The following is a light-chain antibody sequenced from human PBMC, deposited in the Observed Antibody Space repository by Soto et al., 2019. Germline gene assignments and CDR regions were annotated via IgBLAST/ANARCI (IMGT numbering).Light chain of an antibody. CDR2: AAS. V-gene: IGKV1-27*01. J-gene: IGKJ4*01. Sequence: DIQMTQSPSSLSASVGDRVTITCRASQGISNYLAWYQQKPGKVLKLLIYAASTLQSGVPSRFSGSGSGTDFTLTISSLQPEDVATYYCQQYNSAPRVTLGXGTRVDIK. CDR1: QGISNY. CDR3: QQYNSAPRVT.